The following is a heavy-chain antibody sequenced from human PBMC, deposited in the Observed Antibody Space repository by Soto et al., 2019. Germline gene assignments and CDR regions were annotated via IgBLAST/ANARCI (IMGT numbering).Heavy chain of an antibody. D-gene: IGHD3-10*01. CDR2: TGTTGDT. Sequence: EEQLVESGGGLVQPGGSLRLSCVASGFPFGNYDMHWVRQAAGKGLEWVSATGTTGDTYYPASVKGRFTISREDAKNSLYLQMNSLTAGDTAVYYCARDATFGSGRGPDWYFDLWGRGTLVTVSS. V-gene: IGHV3-13*04. J-gene: IGHJ2*01. CDR3: ARDATFGSGRGPDWYFDL. CDR1: GFPFGNYD.